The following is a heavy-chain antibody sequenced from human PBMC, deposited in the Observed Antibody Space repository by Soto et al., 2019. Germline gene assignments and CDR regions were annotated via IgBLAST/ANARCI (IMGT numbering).Heavy chain of an antibody. Sequence: PWGSIRLSCAASGFTFSDSYMSWIRQAPGKGLEWISYITFSGNTVYYADSLKGRFTISRDNAKNSLYLQMNRLRAEDTAVYYCARVSWREKYGMDVWGQGTTVTVSS. CDR1: GFTFSDSY. CDR3: ARVSWREKYGMDV. V-gene: IGHV3-11*01. CDR2: ITFSGNTV. J-gene: IGHJ6*02.